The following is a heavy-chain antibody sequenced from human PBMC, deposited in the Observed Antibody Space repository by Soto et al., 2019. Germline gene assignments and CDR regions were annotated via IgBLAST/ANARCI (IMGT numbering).Heavy chain of an antibody. CDR3: AGDTKITIFGVVRWYGMDV. CDR2: INPNSGGT. Sequence: AAVKVSCKASGYTFTGYYMHWVRQAPGQGLEWMGWINPNSGGTDYAQKFQGWVTMTRDTSISTAYMELSRLRSDDTAVYYCAGDTKITIFGVVRWYGMDVWGQGTTVTVSS. CDR1: GYTFTGYY. D-gene: IGHD3-3*01. V-gene: IGHV1-2*04. J-gene: IGHJ6*02.